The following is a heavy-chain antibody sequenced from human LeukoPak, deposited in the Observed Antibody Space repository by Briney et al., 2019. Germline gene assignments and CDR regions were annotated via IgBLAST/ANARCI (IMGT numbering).Heavy chain of an antibody. J-gene: IGHJ3*02. D-gene: IGHD2-2*01. CDR3: ARDSQLMWPNEFDI. V-gene: IGHV1-18*01. CDR1: GYTFTSYG. Sequence: GASVKVSCKASGYTFTSYGISWVRQAPGQGLEWMGWISAYNGNTNYAQKLQGRVPMTTDTSTSTAYMELRSLRSDDTAVYYCARDSQLMWPNEFDIWGQGTMVTVSS. CDR2: ISAYNGNT.